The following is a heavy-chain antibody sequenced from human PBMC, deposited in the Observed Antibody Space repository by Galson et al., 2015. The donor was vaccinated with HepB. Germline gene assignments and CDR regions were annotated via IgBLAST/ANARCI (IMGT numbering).Heavy chain of an antibody. J-gene: IGHJ3*02. D-gene: IGHD3-3*01. Sequence: SLRLSCAASGFTFSSYAMSWVRQAPEKGLEWVSAISGSGGSTYYADSVKGRFTISRDNSKNTLYLQMNSLRAEDTAVYYCAKDSITIFGVVIFRVAFDIWGQGTMVTVSS. CDR1: GFTFSSYA. V-gene: IGHV3-23*01. CDR2: ISGSGGST. CDR3: AKDSITIFGVVIFRVAFDI.